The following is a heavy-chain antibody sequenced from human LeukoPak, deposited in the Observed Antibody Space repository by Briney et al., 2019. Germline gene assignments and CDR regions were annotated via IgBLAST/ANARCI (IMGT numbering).Heavy chain of an antibody. Sequence: SETLSLTCAVYGGSFSGYYWSWIRQPPGKGLEWIGEINHSGSTNYNPSLKSRVTISVDTSKNQFSLKPSSVTAADTAVYYCARPRYSGSSDAFDIWGQGTMVTVSS. CDR3: ARPRYSGSSDAFDI. D-gene: IGHD1-26*01. CDR2: INHSGST. CDR1: GGSFSGYY. J-gene: IGHJ3*02. V-gene: IGHV4-34*01.